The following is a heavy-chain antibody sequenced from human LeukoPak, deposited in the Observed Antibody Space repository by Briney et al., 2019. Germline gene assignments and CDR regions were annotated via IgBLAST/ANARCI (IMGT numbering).Heavy chain of an antibody. CDR2: IYNSGST. CDR1: GGSISSSYYY. CDR3: ARHGYCSGGSCFSFDP. Sequence: SETLSLTCTVSGGSISSSYYYWGWIRQPPGKGLEWIGSIYNSGSTHYNPSLKSRVTISVDTSKNQFSLKLSSVTAADTAVYYCARHGYCSGGSCFSFDPWGQGTLVTVSS. D-gene: IGHD2-15*01. V-gene: IGHV4-39*01. J-gene: IGHJ5*02.